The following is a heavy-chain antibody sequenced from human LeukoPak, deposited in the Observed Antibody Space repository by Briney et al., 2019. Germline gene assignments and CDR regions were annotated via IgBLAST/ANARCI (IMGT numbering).Heavy chain of an antibody. CDR2: IYSSGST. J-gene: IGHJ4*02. D-gene: IGHD2-8*02. V-gene: IGHV4-4*07. CDR1: GGSISSYY. Sequence: PSETLSLTCTVSGGSISSYYWSWIRQPAGKGLEWIGRIYSSGSTNYNPSLKSRVTMSVDTSKNHFSLKLSSVTASDTAIYYCARHGAAWSFDYWGQGTPVTVSS. CDR3: ARHGAAWSFDY.